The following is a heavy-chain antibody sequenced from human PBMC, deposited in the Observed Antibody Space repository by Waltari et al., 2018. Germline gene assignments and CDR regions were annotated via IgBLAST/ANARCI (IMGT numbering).Heavy chain of an antibody. V-gene: IGHV4-39*01. J-gene: IGHJ5*02. D-gene: IGHD3-3*02. Sequence: QLQLQESGPGLVKPSETLSLTCTVSGGSISSSGSYWGWIRQPPGKGLDGIGSISYGGITYYNPSLRSRVTISVDTSKNQFSLKLTSVIAAETAVFYCARFSKSANWIDPWGQGTLVTVSS. CDR1: GGSISSSGSY. CDR2: ISYGGIT. CDR3: ARFSKSANWIDP.